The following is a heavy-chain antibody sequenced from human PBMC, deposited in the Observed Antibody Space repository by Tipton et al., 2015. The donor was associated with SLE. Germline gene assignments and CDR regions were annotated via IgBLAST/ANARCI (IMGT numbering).Heavy chain of an antibody. J-gene: IGHJ5*02. D-gene: IGHD6-19*01. Sequence: SLRLSCAASGFTFSNYNMNWVRQAPGKGLEWVSSISSSSSYIYSADSVKGRFTISRDNAKNSLYLQMNSLRAEDTAVYYCARDDETNSAWYNWLDPWGQGTLVTGSS. CDR2: ISSSSSYI. CDR1: GFTFSNYN. V-gene: IGHV3-21*03. CDR3: ARDDETNSAWYNWLDP.